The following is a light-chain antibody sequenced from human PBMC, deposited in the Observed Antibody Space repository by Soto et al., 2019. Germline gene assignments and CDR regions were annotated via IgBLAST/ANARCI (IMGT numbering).Light chain of an antibody. J-gene: IGKJ1*01. V-gene: IGKV3-15*01. CDR1: QSVSSN. CDR2: GAS. CDR3: QQYNIWIRT. Sequence: VTQSTSVVPGSPRDSATLSCRASQSVSSNLAWYQQKPGQAPRLLIYGASTRATGIPARFSGSGSGTEFTLTISSLQSEDFAVYYSQQYNIWIRTSGQRTMVDIK.